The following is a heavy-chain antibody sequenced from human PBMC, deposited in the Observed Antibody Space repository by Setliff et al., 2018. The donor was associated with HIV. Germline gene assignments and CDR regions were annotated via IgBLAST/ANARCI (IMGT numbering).Heavy chain of an antibody. CDR1: GFTFSSYA. CDR3: ARDHYYDSSSHSLRY. Sequence: PGGSLRLSCAASGFTFSSYAMHWVRQAPGKGLEWVAVISYDGSNKYYADSVKGRFTISRDNSKNTLYLQMNSLRAEDTAVYYCARDHYYDSSSHSLRYWGQGTLVTVSS. CDR2: ISYDGSNK. J-gene: IGHJ4*02. V-gene: IGHV3-30-3*01. D-gene: IGHD3-22*01.